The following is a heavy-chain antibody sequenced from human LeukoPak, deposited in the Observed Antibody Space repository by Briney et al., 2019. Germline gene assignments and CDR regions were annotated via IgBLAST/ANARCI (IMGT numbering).Heavy chain of an antibody. D-gene: IGHD6-13*01. CDR3: AKSLSSSWYHPPNDP. CDR2: ISSSSHSI. J-gene: IGHJ5*02. Sequence: AGGSLRLSCAASGFAFSNYNMNWVRQAPGKGLEWVSYISSSSHSIYYADSVKGRFTISRDNSKNTLYLQMNSLRAEDTAVYYCAKSLSSSWYHPPNDPWGQGTLVTVSS. CDR1: GFAFSNYN. V-gene: IGHV3-48*01.